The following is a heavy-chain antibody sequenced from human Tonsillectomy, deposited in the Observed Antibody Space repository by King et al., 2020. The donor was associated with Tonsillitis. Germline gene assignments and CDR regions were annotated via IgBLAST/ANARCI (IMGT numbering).Heavy chain of an antibody. D-gene: IGHD6-19*01. CDR2: INTNTGGT. CDR3: ARDGSGWSGEAWFDP. CDR1: GYTFSGYY. J-gene: IGHJ5*02. Sequence: QLVQSGAEVKKPGASVKVSCKASGYTFSGYYMHWVRQAPGQGLEWMGWINTNTGGTNYAQKFQDRVTMTRDTAISTAYMELSRLRSDDTAVYYCARDGSGWSGEAWFDPWGQGTLVTVSS. V-gene: IGHV1-2*02.